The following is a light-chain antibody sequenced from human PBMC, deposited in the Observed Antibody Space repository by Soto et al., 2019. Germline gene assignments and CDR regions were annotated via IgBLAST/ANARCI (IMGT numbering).Light chain of an antibody. CDR3: QQDASAPLT. CDR2: DAS. V-gene: IGKV3-20*01. CDR1: QTVATNY. J-gene: IGKJ4*01. Sequence: EIVLTQSPGTLSLSPGARATLSCRASQTVATNYLAGYQQQPGQAPRLLIYDASTRATGIQDRFTGSGSATDFTLTIIRLEPEDVAVYYCQQDASAPLTFGGGTKVEIK.